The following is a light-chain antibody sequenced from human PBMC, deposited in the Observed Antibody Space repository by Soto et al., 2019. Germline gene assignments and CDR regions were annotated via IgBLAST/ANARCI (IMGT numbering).Light chain of an antibody. CDR3: QQRSDWPWT. CDR2: EVS. Sequence: EIVLTQSPATLCLSPGQRATLSCRASQSVSSDLAWYQQKPGQAPRLLMYEVSTRAAGIPARFRGGGSGTDFTLTISSLEPEDFAIYYCQQRSDWPWTFGQGTKVDTK. CDR1: QSVSSD. J-gene: IGKJ1*01. V-gene: IGKV3-11*01.